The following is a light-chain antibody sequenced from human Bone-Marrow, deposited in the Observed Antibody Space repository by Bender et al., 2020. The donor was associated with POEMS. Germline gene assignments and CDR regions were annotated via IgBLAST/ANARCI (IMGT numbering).Light chain of an antibody. J-gene: IGLJ3*02. CDR3: AAWDDSLTGWV. Sequence: QSALTQPASVSGSPGQSITISCTGTNSDVGAYHYVSWCQQHPGKAPQLLIYGNDRRPSGVPDRFSASKSGTSASLAISGLQSEDEADYFCAAWDDSLTGWVFGGGTKLTVL. CDR2: GND. V-gene: IGLV2-14*03. CDR1: NSDVGAYHY.